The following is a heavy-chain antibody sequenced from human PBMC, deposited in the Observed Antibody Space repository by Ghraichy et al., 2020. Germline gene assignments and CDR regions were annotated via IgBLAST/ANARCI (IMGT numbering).Heavy chain of an antibody. CDR3: AKARDSSGYYSFRGDYYGMDV. CDR2: TSYDGSNK. D-gene: IGHD3-22*01. Sequence: GGSLRLSCAASGFTFSRYGMHWVRQAPGKGLEWVAVTSYDGSNKIYADSVTGRLTISRDNSKNMLYIQMNSLRAEDTAVYYCAKARDSSGYYSFRGDYYGMDVWGQGTTVTVSS. V-gene: IGHV3-30*18. CDR1: GFTFSRYG. J-gene: IGHJ6*01.